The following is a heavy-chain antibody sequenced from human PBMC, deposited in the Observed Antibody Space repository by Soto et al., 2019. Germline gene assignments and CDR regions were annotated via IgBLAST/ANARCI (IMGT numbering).Heavy chain of an antibody. Sequence: PGGSLRLSCAASGFTFSNYGMHWVRQAPGKGLEWVAVIWYDGSNKYYADSVKGRFTISRDNSKNTLYLQMNSLRAEDTAVYYCAREYSGYDDHFDYWGQGTLVTVSS. V-gene: IGHV3-33*01. CDR1: GFTFSNYG. D-gene: IGHD5-12*01. J-gene: IGHJ4*02. CDR3: AREYSGYDDHFDY. CDR2: IWYDGSNK.